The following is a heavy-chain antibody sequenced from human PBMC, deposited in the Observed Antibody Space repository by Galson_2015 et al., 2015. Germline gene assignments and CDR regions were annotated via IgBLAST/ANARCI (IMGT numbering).Heavy chain of an antibody. Sequence: SVKVSCKASGGTFSSYAISWVRQAPGRGLEWMGGIIPIFGTANYAQKFQGRVTITADESTSTAYMELSSLRSEDTAVYYCATQKISNDGDYGDYWYSDYWGQGTLVTVSS. CDR1: GGTFSSYA. V-gene: IGHV1-69*13. D-gene: IGHD4-17*01. J-gene: IGHJ4*02. CDR2: IIPIFGTA. CDR3: ATQKISNDGDYGDYWYSDY.